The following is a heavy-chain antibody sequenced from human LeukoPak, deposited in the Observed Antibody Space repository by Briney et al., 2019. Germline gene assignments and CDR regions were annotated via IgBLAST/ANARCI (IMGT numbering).Heavy chain of an antibody. V-gene: IGHV4-61*02. J-gene: IGHJ2*01. Sequence: SETLSLTCTVSGVSISSGSYDWSWIRQPAGKGLEWIGRIYTSGSTNYNPSLKSRVTISVDTSKNQFSLKLSSVTAADTAIYYCARMWDSRYTYGFRYFDVWGRGTLVTVSS. CDR2: IYTSGST. D-gene: IGHD5-18*01. CDR3: ARMWDSRYTYGFRYFDV. CDR1: GVSISSGSYD.